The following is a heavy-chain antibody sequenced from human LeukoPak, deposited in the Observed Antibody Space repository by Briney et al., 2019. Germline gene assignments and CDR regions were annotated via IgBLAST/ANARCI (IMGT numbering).Heavy chain of an antibody. CDR1: GFTFSTYW. D-gene: IGHD1-26*01. CDR2: IKQDGSDK. V-gene: IGHV3-7*03. Sequence: GGSLRLSCTASGFTFSTYWMSWVRQVPRKGLEWVANIKQDGSDKYYVDSVKGRFTIFRDNAKNSLYLQMNSLRAEDTAVYYCARPSSGGTYDRYFDYWGQGTLVTVSS. J-gene: IGHJ4*02. CDR3: ARPSSGGTYDRYFDY.